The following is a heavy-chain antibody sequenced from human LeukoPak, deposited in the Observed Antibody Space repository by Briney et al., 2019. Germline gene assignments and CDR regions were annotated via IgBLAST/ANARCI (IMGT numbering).Heavy chain of an antibody. J-gene: IGHJ6*02. V-gene: IGHV1-2*02. Sequence: ASVKVSFKASGYTFTGYYMHWVRQAPGQGLEWMGWINPNNGGTNYAQNFQGRVTMTRDSSISTAYMELSRLRSDDTAVYYCATGFGVVIKGRTYYYYGMDVWGQGTTVTVSS. CDR3: ATGFGVVIKGRTYYYYGMDV. D-gene: IGHD3-3*01. CDR2: INPNNGGT. CDR1: GYTFTGYY.